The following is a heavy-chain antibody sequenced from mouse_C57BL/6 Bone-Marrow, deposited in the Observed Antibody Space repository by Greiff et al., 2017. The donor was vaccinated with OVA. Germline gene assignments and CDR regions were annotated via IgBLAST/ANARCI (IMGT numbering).Heavy chain of an antibody. CDR3: ARHEDRDFITTSGWYFDV. CDR1: GYTFTEYT. J-gene: IGHJ1*03. V-gene: IGHV1-62-2*01. D-gene: IGHD1-1*01. CDR2: FYPGSGSI. Sequence: QVQLQQSGAELVKPGASVKLSCKASGYTFTEYTIHWVKQRSGQGLEWIGWFYPGSGSIKYNEKFKDKATLTADKSSSTVYMELSRLTSEDSAVYFCARHEDRDFITTSGWYFDVWGTGTTVTVSS.